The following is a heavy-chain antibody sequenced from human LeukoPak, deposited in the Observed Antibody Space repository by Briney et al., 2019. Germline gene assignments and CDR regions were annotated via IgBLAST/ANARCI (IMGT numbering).Heavy chain of an antibody. J-gene: IGHJ4*02. CDR1: GFSLSTSGVG. V-gene: IGHV2-5*02. CDR2: IYWDDDT. D-gene: IGHD3-9*01. Sequence: SGPTLVKPTQTLTLTCTFSGFSLSTSGVGVGWIRQPPGKALEWLALIYWDDDTRYSPSLKSRLTITKDTSKNQVVLTMTNMDPVDTATYYCAHSGVTINFDWLWASAPFDYWGQGTLVTVSS. CDR3: AHSGVTINFDWLWASAPFDY.